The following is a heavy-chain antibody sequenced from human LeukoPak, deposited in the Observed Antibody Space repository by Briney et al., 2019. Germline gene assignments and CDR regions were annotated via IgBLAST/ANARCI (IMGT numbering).Heavy chain of an antibody. D-gene: IGHD3-10*01. CDR1: GFTFSSYG. V-gene: IGHV3-30*18. CDR2: VSYDGSNK. Sequence: GRSLRLSCAASGFTFSSYGMHWVRQAPCKGLEWVAVVSYDGSNKYYADSVKGRFTISRDNSKNTLYLQMNSLRAEDTAVYYCAKETMVRGAKAPLLSLYYFDYWGQGTLVTVSS. CDR3: AKETMVRGAKAPLLSLYYFDY. J-gene: IGHJ4*02.